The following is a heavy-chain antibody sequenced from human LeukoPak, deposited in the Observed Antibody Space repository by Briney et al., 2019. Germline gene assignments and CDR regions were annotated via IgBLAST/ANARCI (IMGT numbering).Heavy chain of an antibody. CDR2: INPSGGST. CDR3: ARGSPPRRNYDSRGYYSYYFDY. J-gene: IGHJ4*02. Sequence: ASVTVSCTASVYTFTSYYMHWVRQAPGQGLEWMGLINPSGGSTSYAQKFQGRVTITRDISTSTVYMELSSLRSEDTAVYYCARGSPPRRNYDSRGYYSYYFDYWGQGTLVTVSS. V-gene: IGHV1-46*01. CDR1: VYTFTSYY. D-gene: IGHD3-22*01.